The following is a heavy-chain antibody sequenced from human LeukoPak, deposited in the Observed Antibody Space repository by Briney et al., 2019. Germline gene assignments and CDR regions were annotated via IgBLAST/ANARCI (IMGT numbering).Heavy chain of an antibody. V-gene: IGHV1-8*01. CDR3: ARARYFDWLLYKTYYYGMDV. D-gene: IGHD3-9*01. CDR1: GYTFTSYD. Sequence: ASVKVSCKASGYTFTSYDINWVRQATGQGLEWMGWMNPNSGNTGYAQKFQGRATMTRNTSISTAYMELSSLRSEDTAVYYCARARYFDWLLYKTYYYGMDVWGQGTTVTVSS. CDR2: MNPNSGNT. J-gene: IGHJ6*02.